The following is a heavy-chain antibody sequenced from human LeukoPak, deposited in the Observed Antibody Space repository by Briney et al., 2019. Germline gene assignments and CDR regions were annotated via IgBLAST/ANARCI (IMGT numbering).Heavy chain of an antibody. Sequence: PSETLSLTCGVHGGSLGGFFWSWIRQSPGKGLDWIGEINHSGSTNYNPSLKSRVTISVDTSKKQLSLNLTSVTAADTAVYYCARVSTVRPAFDIWGQGTMVTVSS. CDR1: GGSLGGFF. CDR2: INHSGST. CDR3: ARVSTVRPAFDI. V-gene: IGHV4-34*01. J-gene: IGHJ3*02. D-gene: IGHD3-3*02.